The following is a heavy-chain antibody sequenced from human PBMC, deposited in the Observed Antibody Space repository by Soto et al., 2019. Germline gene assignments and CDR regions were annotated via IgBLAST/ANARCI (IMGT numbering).Heavy chain of an antibody. V-gene: IGHV3-30*18. Sequence: QVQLVESGGGVVQPGMSLRLSCEASGFTFSTYGMHWVRQAPGKGLEWVAIISYDENTKYYADSLKGRFTISRDNSKNTLYLDINNVTPEDTAVYYCAKEVLAAGQGWFDPWGQGTLVTVSS. CDR1: GFTFSTYG. D-gene: IGHD6-25*01. CDR3: AKEVLAAGQGWFDP. J-gene: IGHJ5*02. CDR2: ISYDENTK.